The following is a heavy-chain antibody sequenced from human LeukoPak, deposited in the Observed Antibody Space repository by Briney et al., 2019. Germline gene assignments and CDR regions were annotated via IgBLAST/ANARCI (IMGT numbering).Heavy chain of an antibody. D-gene: IGHD6-19*01. CDR3: ARDGDSSGWTRSDY. CDR2: IYYSGST. J-gene: IGHJ4*02. Sequence: SETLSLTCTVSGGSISSTSYYWGWIRQPPGKGLEWIGSIYYSGSTYYNPSLKSRVTISADRSKNQFSLKLNSVTAADTAVYYCARDGDSSGWTRSDYWSQGTLVTVSS. V-gene: IGHV4-39*07. CDR1: GGSISSTSYY.